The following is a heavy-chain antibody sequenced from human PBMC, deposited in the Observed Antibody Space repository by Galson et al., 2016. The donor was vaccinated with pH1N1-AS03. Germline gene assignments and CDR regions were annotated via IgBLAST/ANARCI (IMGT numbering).Heavy chain of an antibody. J-gene: IGHJ6*02. Sequence: SVKVSCKASGYTFTNYGFNWVRQAPGQGLEWMGWISGYNGNTNYAQSLQGRVTMTTDTSTSTAYMELRSLRSDDTAVYYCARDDGALDYYYVLDVWGQGTTVTVSS. V-gene: IGHV1-18*04. CDR1: GYTFTNYG. CDR3: ARDDGALDYYYVLDV. CDR2: ISGYNGNT. D-gene: IGHD4-17*01.